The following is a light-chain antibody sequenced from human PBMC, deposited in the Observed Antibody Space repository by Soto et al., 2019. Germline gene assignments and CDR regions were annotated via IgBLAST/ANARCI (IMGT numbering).Light chain of an antibody. V-gene: IGKV3-11*01. CDR3: QQRSNWPLT. CDR1: QSVSSY. Sequence: EIVLTQSPATLYLSPGERATLSCRASQSVSSYLAWYQQKPGQAPRLLIYDASNRATGIPARFSGSGSGTDFSLTISRLDPEDFAVYSCQQRSNWPLTFGGGTKVVLK. J-gene: IGKJ4*01. CDR2: DAS.